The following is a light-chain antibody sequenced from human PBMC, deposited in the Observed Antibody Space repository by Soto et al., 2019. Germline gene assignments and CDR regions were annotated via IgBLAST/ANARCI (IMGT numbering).Light chain of an antibody. CDR2: GAS. J-gene: IGKJ1*01. CDR3: QQYGSSPWT. CDR1: QSVSSSY. V-gene: IGKV3-20*01. Sequence: IVLTQCPGTLSLSPGERATLSCRASQSVSSSYLAWYQQKTGQAPRLLIYGASSRATGIPDRFSGSGYGTDFTLTISRLETEDFAVYYCQQYGSSPWTFGQGTKVDIK.